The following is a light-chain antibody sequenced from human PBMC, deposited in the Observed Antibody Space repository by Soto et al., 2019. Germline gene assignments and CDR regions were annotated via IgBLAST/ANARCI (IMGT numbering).Light chain of an antibody. CDR1: SSNIGPNT. J-gene: IGLJ1*01. CDR3: ASWDDSLNGHV. CDR2: SND. V-gene: IGLV1-44*01. Sequence: QSVLTQPPSASGTPGQRVTISCSGSSSNIGPNTVNWYQQLPGTAPKLLIYSNDQRPSGVPDRFSASKSGTSASLAISGLQSEDEADYYCASWDDSLNGHVFGTGTKVTVL.